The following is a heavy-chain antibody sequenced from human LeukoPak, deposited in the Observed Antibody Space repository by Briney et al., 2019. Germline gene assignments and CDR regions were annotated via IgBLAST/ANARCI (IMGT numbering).Heavy chain of an antibody. CDR2: INPNTGGT. Sequence: GASVKVSCKASGYNFTGYYLRWVRQAPGQGLEWMGWINPNTGGTNYAQKFQGRVTMTRDTSISTVYMELSSLRSEDTAVYYCASHRVGYYDSSGYSVWGQGTLVTVSS. CDR1: GYNFTGYY. D-gene: IGHD3-22*01. CDR3: ASHRVGYYDSSGYSV. J-gene: IGHJ4*02. V-gene: IGHV1-2*02.